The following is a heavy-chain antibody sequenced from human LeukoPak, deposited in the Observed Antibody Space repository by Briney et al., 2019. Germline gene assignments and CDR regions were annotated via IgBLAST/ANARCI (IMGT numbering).Heavy chain of an antibody. J-gene: IGHJ4*02. D-gene: IGHD3-10*01. CDR3: ARDFGDNYSDY. CDR2: IYSGGST. CDR1: GFTVTSNY. V-gene: IGHV3-53*01. Sequence: GGSLRLSCAASGFTVTSNYVSWVRQAPGKGLEWVSVIYSGGSTYYADSVKGRFIISRDNSKNTLYLQMNSLRAEDTAVYYCARDFGDNYSDYWGQGTLVTVSS.